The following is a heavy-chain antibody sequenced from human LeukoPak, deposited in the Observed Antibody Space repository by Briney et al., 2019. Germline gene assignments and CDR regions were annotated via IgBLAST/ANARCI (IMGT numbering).Heavy chain of an antibody. V-gene: IGHV4-59*01. CDR3: ARDRGWDYYDSSGYYP. J-gene: IGHJ5*02. D-gene: IGHD3-22*01. CDR1: GGSISSYY. Sequence: TSETLSLTCTVSGGSISSYYWNWIRQPPGKGLEWIGYIYYSGSTNYNPSLKSRVTISVDTSKNQFPLKLSSVTAADTAVYYCARDRGWDYYDSSGYYPWGQGTLVTVSS. CDR2: IYYSGST.